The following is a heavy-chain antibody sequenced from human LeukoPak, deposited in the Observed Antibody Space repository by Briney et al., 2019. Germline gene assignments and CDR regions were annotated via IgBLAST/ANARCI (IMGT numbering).Heavy chain of an antibody. CDR1: GGSFSGYY. V-gene: IGHV4-34*01. Sequence: SSETLSLTCVVYGGSFSGYYWSWIRQPPGKGLEWIGEINHSGGTNYNPSLKSRVTISVDKSKNQFSLKLSSVTAADTAVYYCARNPYSSSWQRAFDIWGQGTMVTVSS. CDR2: INHSGGT. CDR3: ARNPYSSSWQRAFDI. J-gene: IGHJ3*02. D-gene: IGHD6-13*01.